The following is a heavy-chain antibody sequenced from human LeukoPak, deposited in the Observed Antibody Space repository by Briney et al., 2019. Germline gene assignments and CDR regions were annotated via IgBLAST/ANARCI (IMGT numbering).Heavy chain of an antibody. D-gene: IGHD4-11*01. V-gene: IGHV3-33*06. J-gene: IGHJ4*02. Sequence: PGGSLRLSCAASGFTFSHFGFHWVRQAPGEGLEWVAVIWSDGTNQYYGDSVKGRFIIYRDDSHNTVYLQMNSLRVEDTAVYYCAKDAQRGFDYSNSLEYWGQGSLVTVSS. CDR3: AKDAQRGFDYSNSLEY. CDR2: IWSDGTNQ. CDR1: GFTFSHFG.